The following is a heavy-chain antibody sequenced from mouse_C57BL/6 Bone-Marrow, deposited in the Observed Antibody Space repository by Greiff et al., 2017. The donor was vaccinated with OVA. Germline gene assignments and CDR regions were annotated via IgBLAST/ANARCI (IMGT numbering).Heavy chain of an antibody. Sequence: EVQVVESGPGLVKPSQSLSLTCSVTGYSITSGYYWNWIRQFPGNKLEWMGYISYDGSNNYNPSLKNRISITRDTSKNQFFLKLNSVTTEDTATYYCARYYYGTDWYFDVWGTGTTVTVSS. J-gene: IGHJ1*03. D-gene: IGHD1-1*01. CDR3: ARYYYGTDWYFDV. CDR1: GYSITSGYY. CDR2: ISYDGSN. V-gene: IGHV3-6*01.